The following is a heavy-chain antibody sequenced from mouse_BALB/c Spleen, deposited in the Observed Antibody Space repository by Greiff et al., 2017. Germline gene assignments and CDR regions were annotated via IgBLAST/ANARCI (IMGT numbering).Heavy chain of an antibody. D-gene: IGHD4-1*01. Sequence: EVKLVESGGGLVKPGGSLKLSCAASGFTFSDYYMYWVRQTPEKRLEWVATISDGGSYTYYPDSVKGRFTISRDNAKNNLYLQMSSLKSEDTAMYYCARELGRGFAYWGQGTLVTVSA. CDR1: GFTFSDYY. J-gene: IGHJ3*01. CDR3: ARELGRGFAY. CDR2: ISDGGSYT. V-gene: IGHV5-4*02.